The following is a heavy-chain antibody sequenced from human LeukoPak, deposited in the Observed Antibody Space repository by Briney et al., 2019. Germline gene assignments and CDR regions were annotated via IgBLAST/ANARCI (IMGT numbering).Heavy chain of an antibody. V-gene: IGHV3-53*01. J-gene: IGHJ4*02. D-gene: IGHD3-9*01. CDR2: ICSGGST. Sequence: GGSLRLSCAASGFTVSSNYMSWVRQAPGKGLEWVSVICSGGSTYYADSVKGRFTISRDNSKNTLYLQMNSLRTEDTAVYYCAKAEGYDILTGLDYWGQGTLVTVSS. CDR3: AKAEGYDILTGLDY. CDR1: GFTVSSNY.